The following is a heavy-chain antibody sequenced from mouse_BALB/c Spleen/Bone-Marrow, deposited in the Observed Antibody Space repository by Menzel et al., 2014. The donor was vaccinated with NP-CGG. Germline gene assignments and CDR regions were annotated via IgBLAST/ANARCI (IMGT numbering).Heavy chain of an antibody. CDR2: INPYNGGS. Sequence: EVQLQQSGPELVKPGASMKISCKASGYSFTDYTMNWVRQSHGKNLEWIGLINPYNGGSTYNQKFKGTATLTVDSSSSTAYLELLSLTSGGTAVCYCAREGYARYFRVWGAGTPVTVSS. CDR1: GYSFTDYT. V-gene: IGHV1-18*01. CDR3: AREGYARYFRV. J-gene: IGHJ1*01. D-gene: IGHD2-2*01.